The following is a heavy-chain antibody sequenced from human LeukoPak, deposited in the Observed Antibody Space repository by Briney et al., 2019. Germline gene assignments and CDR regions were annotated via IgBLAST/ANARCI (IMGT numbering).Heavy chain of an antibody. J-gene: IGHJ6*03. CDR3: ARENGPYYYYYMDV. Sequence: GPLRLSFAASGFPFSSYSMNWVRQAPGKGLEGGSSISSSSSYIYYADSVKGRFTISRDNAKNTLYLQMNSLRAEDTAVYYCARENGPYYYYYMDVWGKGTTVTVSS. CDR2: ISSSSSYI. CDR1: GFPFSSYS. D-gene: IGHD2-8*01. V-gene: IGHV3-21*01.